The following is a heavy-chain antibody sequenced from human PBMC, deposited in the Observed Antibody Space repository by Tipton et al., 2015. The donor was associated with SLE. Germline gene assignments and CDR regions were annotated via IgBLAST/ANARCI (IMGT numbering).Heavy chain of an antibody. J-gene: IGHJ3*02. Sequence: TLSLTCAVYGGSFSGYYWSWIRQPPGKGLEWIGEINHSGSTNYNPSLKSRVTISVDTSKNQFSLKLGSVTAADTAVYYCASRRVEMATITGLDAFDIWGQGTMVTDYS. D-gene: IGHD5-24*01. CDR1: GGSFSGYY. V-gene: IGHV4-34*01. CDR3: ASRRVEMATITGLDAFDI. CDR2: INHSGST.